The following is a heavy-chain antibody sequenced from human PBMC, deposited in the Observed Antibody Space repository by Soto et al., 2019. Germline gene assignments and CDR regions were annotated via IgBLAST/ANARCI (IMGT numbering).Heavy chain of an antibody. CDR1: GDSVSSNSAG. D-gene: IGHD5-12*01. Sequence: SQTLSLTCDISGDSVSSNSAGWNWIRQTPSRGLEWLGRTYYRSKWYNNYAVSVKSRVSVNPDTAKNQFSLQLNSVTPEDTAVYYCAKDLPDIVAYYYGMDVWGQGTTVTVSS. V-gene: IGHV6-1*01. CDR2: TYYRSKWYN. J-gene: IGHJ6*02. CDR3: AKDLPDIVAYYYGMDV.